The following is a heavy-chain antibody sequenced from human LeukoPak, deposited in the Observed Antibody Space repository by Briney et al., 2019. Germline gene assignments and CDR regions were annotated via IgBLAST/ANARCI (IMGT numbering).Heavy chain of an antibody. Sequence: GGSLTLSCTASGFSFTTYWMKWVRHAPGKGLEWVANIKQDGSEKKYVDSVGGRFTISRDNGKNSLYLQMNRLSAEGMALYYCAKGGGSYYVGAFDIWGQGTMVTVSS. CDR1: GFSFTTYW. CDR3: AKGGGSYYVGAFDI. CDR2: IKQDGSEK. V-gene: IGHV3-7*03. D-gene: IGHD1-26*01. J-gene: IGHJ3*02.